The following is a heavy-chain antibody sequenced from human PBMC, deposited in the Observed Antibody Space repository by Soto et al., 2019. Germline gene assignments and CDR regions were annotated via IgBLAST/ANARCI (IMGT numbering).Heavy chain of an antibody. D-gene: IGHD3-3*01. J-gene: IGHJ4*02. CDR3: ARPQNAYDFWSGYN. V-gene: IGHV3-21*01. CDR1: GFTFSSYS. CDR2: ISSSSSYI. Sequence: GGSLRLSCAASGFTFSSYSMNWVRQAPGKGLEWVSSISSSSSYIYYADSVKGRFTISRDNAKNSLYLQMNSLRAEDTAVYYCARPQNAYDFWSGYNWDQGTLVTVSS.